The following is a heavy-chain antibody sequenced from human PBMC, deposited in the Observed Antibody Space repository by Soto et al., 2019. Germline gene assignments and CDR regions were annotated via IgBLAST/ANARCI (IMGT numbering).Heavy chain of an antibody. D-gene: IGHD1-20*01. J-gene: IGHJ4*02. V-gene: IGHV3-23*01. CDR2: IGASGGSI. Sequence: SGGSLRLSCAASGLTFSSYAMTWVRQAPGKRLEWVSAIGASGGSIYYADSVKGRFTTSRDNSKNTLYLQMNSLRAEDTAVYYCAKNEVSPFYDYWGQGTLVTVSS. CDR1: GLTFSSYA. CDR3: AKNEVSPFYDY.